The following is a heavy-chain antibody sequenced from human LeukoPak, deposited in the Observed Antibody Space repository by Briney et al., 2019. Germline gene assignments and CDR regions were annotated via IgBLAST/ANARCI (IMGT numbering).Heavy chain of an antibody. J-gene: IGHJ4*02. Sequence: GGSLRLSCAASGFTFSSCWMYWVRQAPGKGLVWVSRINNDGSSATYADSVKGRFTISRDNAKNTLYLQMNSLRAEDTAIYYCAKLAAPTNWGQGTLVTVSS. V-gene: IGHV3-74*01. CDR3: AKLAAPTN. CDR1: GFTFSSCW. D-gene: IGHD3-3*02. CDR2: INNDGSSA.